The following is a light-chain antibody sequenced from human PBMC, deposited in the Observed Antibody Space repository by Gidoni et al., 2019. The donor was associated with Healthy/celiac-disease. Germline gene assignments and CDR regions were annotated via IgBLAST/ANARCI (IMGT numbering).Light chain of an antibody. J-gene: IGKJ5*01. V-gene: IGKV2-28*01. Sequence: DIVLTQSPLSLPVTPGEPASNSCRSSQSLLHSNGYNYLDWYLQKPGQSPLLLIYLGSNRASGVPDRFSGSGSGTDFTLKISRVEAEDVGVYYCMQDLQTPSTFGQGTRLEIK. CDR3: MQDLQTPST. CDR2: LGS. CDR1: QSLLHSNGYNY.